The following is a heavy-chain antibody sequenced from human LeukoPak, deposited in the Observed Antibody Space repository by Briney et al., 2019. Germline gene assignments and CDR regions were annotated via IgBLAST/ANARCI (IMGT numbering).Heavy chain of an antibody. CDR2: IIPIFGTA. CDR1: GGTFSSYA. J-gene: IGHJ6*03. CDR3: ARMTTVRGYYYYYYTDV. D-gene: IGHD4-11*01. Sequence: VASVKVSCKASGGTFSSYAISLVRQARGQGLEWMGRIIPIFGTANYAQKFQGRVTITTDESTSTAYMELSSLRSEDTAVYYCARMTTVRGYYYYYYTDVWGKGTTVTVSS. V-gene: IGHV1-69*05.